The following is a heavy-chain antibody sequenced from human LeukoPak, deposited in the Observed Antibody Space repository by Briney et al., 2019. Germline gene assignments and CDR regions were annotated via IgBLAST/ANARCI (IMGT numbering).Heavy chain of an antibody. CDR3: ARDPRAHRRGYYGTNWFDP. CDR1: GGSFSGYY. CDR2: INHSGST. V-gene: IGHV4-34*01. D-gene: IGHD3-3*01. J-gene: IGHJ5*02. Sequence: SETLSLTCAVYGGSFSGYYWSWIRQPPGKGLEWIGEINHSGSTNYNPSLKSRVTISIDTSRNQFSLRLNSVTAADTAVYYCARDPRAHRRGYYGTNWFDPWGQGTLVTVSS.